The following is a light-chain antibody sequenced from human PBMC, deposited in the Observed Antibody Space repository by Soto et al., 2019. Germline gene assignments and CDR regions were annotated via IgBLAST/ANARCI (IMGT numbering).Light chain of an antibody. CDR1: RGISSY. Sequence: IHLTQSPSSLSASVGDRVTITCRASRGISSYLAWYQQKPGKAPKALIYAATNLESGVPSRFSGSGSGTDFTLTIGSLQPEDFATYYCQQLNTSPFTFGPGTKVDVK. J-gene: IGKJ3*01. CDR3: QQLNTSPFT. CDR2: AAT. V-gene: IGKV1-9*01.